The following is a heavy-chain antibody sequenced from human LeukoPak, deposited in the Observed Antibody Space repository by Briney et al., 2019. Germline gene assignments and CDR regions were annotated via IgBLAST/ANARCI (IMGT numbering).Heavy chain of an antibody. CDR2: IFYGGST. CDR3: ARQLPTAAADTRGYFDY. V-gene: IGHV4-39*01. J-gene: IGHJ4*01. D-gene: IGHD6-25*01. CDR1: GGSISNGEYY. Sequence: KPSETLSLTCSVSGGSISNGEYYWGWIRQAPGKVLEWIGSIFYGGSTHYNPSLKSRATISVDPSKNQFSLKLTSVTAADEAMYYCARQLPTAAADTRGYFDYWGQGTVVTVSS.